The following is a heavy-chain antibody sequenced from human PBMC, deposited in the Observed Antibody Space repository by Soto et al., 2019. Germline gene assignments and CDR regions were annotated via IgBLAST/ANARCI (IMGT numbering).Heavy chain of an antibody. V-gene: IGHV1-69*12. D-gene: IGHD5-12*01. CDR3: ARDKDRLQLGGTYYYILDV. J-gene: IGHJ6*02. CDR1: GGSFSNAA. Sequence: QVQLEQSGAEVKKPGSSVKVSCKASGGSFSNAAISWVRQAPGQGLEWMGGIMPIFRTPDYAQKFQGRVTITAAESTSTAYMELSGLRSDATAIYYWARDKDRLQLGGTYYYILDVWGQGTTVTVSS. CDR2: IMPIFRTP.